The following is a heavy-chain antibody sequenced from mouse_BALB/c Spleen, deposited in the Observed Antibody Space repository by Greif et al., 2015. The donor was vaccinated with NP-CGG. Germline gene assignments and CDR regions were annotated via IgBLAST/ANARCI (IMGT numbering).Heavy chain of an antibody. V-gene: IGHV5-4*02. CDR3: ARARYDEDYAMDY. CDR1: GFTFSDYY. Sequence: EVKLVESGGGLVKPGGSLKLSCAASGFTFSDYYMYWVRQTPEKRLEWVATISDGGSYTYYPDSVKGRFTISRDNAKNNLHLQMSSLKSEDTAMYYCARARYDEDYAMDYWGQGTSVTVSS. CDR2: ISDGGSYT. D-gene: IGHD2-14*01. J-gene: IGHJ4*01.